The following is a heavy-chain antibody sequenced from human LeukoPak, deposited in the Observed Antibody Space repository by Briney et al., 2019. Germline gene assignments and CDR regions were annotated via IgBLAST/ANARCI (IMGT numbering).Heavy chain of an antibody. CDR2: TYHSGST. J-gene: IGHJ4*02. CDR1: GGSFSGYY. D-gene: IGHD6-19*01. Sequence: SETLSLTCAVYGGSFSGYYWSWIRQSPGKGLEWIGETYHSGSTNYNSSLKSRVTISVDKSKNQFSLKLSSVTAADTAVYYCARTRAVAGLLYFDYWGQGTLVTVSS. V-gene: IGHV4-34*01. CDR3: ARTRAVAGLLYFDY.